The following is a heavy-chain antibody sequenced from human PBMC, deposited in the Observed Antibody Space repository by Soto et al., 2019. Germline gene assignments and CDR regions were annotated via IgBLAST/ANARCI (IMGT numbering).Heavy chain of an antibody. CDR1: GYTFTGHY. Sequence: ASVKVSCKASGYTFTGHYIYWIRQAPGQGLEWMGWVNPNNGATNYAQKFQGRVTMTRDTSISTAYIELSRLRSDDTAVYYCARAYGRRMEAFHISGQGTMVTVSS. J-gene: IGHJ3*02. CDR3: ARAYGRRMEAFHI. CDR2: VNPNNGAT. D-gene: IGHD2-21*01. V-gene: IGHV1-2*02.